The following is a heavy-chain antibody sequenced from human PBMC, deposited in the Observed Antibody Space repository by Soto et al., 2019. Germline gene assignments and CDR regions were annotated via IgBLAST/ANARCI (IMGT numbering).Heavy chain of an antibody. D-gene: IGHD3-22*01. CDR1: GGTFSSYA. Sequence: QVQLVQSGAEVKKPGSSVKVSCKASGGTFSSYAISWVRQSPGQGLDWMGGIIHIFGTANSAQKFQGRVTITAEQTTRTAYMGLSSLRSEDTAVHYRARDRSESMVVVVTSGSGRWSGGTLVTASS. J-gene: IGHJ2*01. CDR2: IIHIFGTA. CDR3: ARDRSESMVVVVTSGSGR. V-gene: IGHV1-69*12.